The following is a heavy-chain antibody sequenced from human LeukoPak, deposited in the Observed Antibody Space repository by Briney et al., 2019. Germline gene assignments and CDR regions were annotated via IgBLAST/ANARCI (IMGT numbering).Heavy chain of an antibody. CDR3: ARAAVTTSRYFQH. D-gene: IGHD4-17*01. V-gene: IGHV4-59*01. J-gene: IGHJ1*01. Sequence: SETLSLTCTFSGGSISNYYWSWIRQPPGNGLEWIGYIYNSGHTNYNPSLKSRVTISEDTSKNQLSLKLSSVTAADAAVYYCARAAVTTSRYFQHWGQGTLVTVSS. CDR2: IYNSGHT. CDR1: GGSISNYY.